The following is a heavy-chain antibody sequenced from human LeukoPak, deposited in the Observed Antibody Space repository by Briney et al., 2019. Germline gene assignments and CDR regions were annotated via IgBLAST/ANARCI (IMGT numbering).Heavy chain of an antibody. CDR1: GFTFSSYG. Sequence: PGGSLRLSCAASGFTFSSYGMSWVRQAPGKGLEWVSTISGSGGSTYYADSVKGRFTISRDNSKNALFLQMDSLRAEDTAVYYCAKGGCGRPFDYWGQGTLATVSS. D-gene: IGHD3-16*01. CDR2: ISGSGGST. J-gene: IGHJ4*02. V-gene: IGHV3-23*01. CDR3: AKGGCGRPFDY.